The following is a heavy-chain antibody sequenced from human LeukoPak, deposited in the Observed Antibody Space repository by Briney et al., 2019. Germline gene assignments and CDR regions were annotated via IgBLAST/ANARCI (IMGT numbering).Heavy chain of an antibody. J-gene: IGHJ4*02. V-gene: IGHV4-31*03. CDR1: GGSISSGGHY. D-gene: IGHD3-22*01. Sequence: PSETLSLTCTVSGGSISSGGHYWSWNRQHPGKGLEWIGYIHYTGCTYYNPSLQSRVTISIDTSKSQFSLKLNSVTAADTAVYYCARDRVEDGSGRYYVIDYWGQGTLVTVSS. CDR2: IHYTGCT. CDR3: ARDRVEDGSGRYYVIDY.